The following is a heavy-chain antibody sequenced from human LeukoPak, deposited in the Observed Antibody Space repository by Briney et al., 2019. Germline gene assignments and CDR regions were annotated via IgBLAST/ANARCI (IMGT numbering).Heavy chain of an antibody. CDR1: GFTFSSYA. V-gene: IGHV3-23*01. Sequence: PGGSLRLSCAASGFTFSSYAMTWVRQAPGKGLEWVSTISDSGSSTYYADSVKGRFTISRDNSNNTLYLQMNSLRVEDTALYYCAKDAGRGSTTGTTSVYWGQGTLVTVSS. CDR2: ISDSGSST. D-gene: IGHD1-1*01. CDR3: AKDAGRGSTTGTTSVY. J-gene: IGHJ4*02.